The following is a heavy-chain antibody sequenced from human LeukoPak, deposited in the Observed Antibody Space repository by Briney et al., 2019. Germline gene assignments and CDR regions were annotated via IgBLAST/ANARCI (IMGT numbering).Heavy chain of an antibody. CDR3: ARVGSGWYPFDY. CDR2: INPNSGGT. Sequence: ASVKASCKASGYTFTGYYMHWVRQAPGQGLEWMGWINPNSGGTSYAQKFQGRVTMTRDTSTSTVYMELSSLRSEDTAVYYCARVGSGWYPFDYWGQGTLVTVSS. D-gene: IGHD6-19*01. CDR1: GYTFTGYY. J-gene: IGHJ4*02. V-gene: IGHV1-2*02.